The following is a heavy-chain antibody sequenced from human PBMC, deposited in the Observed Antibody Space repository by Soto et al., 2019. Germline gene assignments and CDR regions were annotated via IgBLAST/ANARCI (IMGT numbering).Heavy chain of an antibody. J-gene: IGHJ4*02. CDR3: ARSFGWYAIDH. D-gene: IGHD6-19*01. Sequence: QMQLQESGPGLMKPSETLSLICTVSSGSITSEQRWSWVRQPPGKGLEWIGEIHHSGSTNENPSLRSRVTMSVDKSKNQFSLKLNSVTAADTAVYFCARSFGWYAIDHWGQGTLVIVSS. CDR1: SGSITSEQR. CDR2: IHHSGST. V-gene: IGHV4-4*02.